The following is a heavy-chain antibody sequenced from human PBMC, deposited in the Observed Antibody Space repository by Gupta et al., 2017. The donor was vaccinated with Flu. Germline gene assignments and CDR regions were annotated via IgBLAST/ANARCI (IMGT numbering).Heavy chain of an antibody. CDR3: ARSEDLLNWNPLHYWFDP. CDR2: TYYRSKWYN. D-gene: IGHD1-1*01. Sequence: QVQLQQSGPGLVKPSQTLSLTCAISGDSVSSNSAAWNWIRQSPSRGLEWLGRTYYRSKWYNDYSVSVKSRITINPDTSKNQFSLQLNSVTPEDTAVYYCARSEDLLNWNPLHYWFDPWGQGTLVTVSS. J-gene: IGHJ5*02. CDR1: GDSVSSNSAA. V-gene: IGHV6-1*01.